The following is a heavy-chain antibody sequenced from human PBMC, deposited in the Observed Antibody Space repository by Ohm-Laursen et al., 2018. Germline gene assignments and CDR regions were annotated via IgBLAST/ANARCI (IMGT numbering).Heavy chain of an antibody. CDR3: ARATLAVAGMGFDY. Sequence: GTLSLTCTVSGGSIGSYYWSWIRQPAGKGLEWIGRIYTSGSTNYNPSLKSRVTMSVDTSKNQFSLKLSSVTAADTAVYYCARATLAVAGMGFDYWGQGTLVTVSS. J-gene: IGHJ4*02. CDR2: IYTSGST. D-gene: IGHD6-19*01. CDR1: GGSIGSYY. V-gene: IGHV4-4*07.